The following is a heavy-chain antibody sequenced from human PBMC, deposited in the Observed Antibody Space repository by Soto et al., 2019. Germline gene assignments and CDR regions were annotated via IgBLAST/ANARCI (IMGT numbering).Heavy chain of an antibody. D-gene: IGHD3-3*02. J-gene: IGHJ3*01. V-gene: IGHV4-59*01. CDR2: IYYTGST. CDR3: ASHLMNAFDV. CDR1: GASMNNKY. Sequence: QVLLQESGPGLVKPSETLSLTCSVSGASMNNKYWSWLRQPPGKGLEWIGYIYYTGSTDYNPSLRSRVTILVDTPKNQFSLNLKSVTAADTAVYYCASHLMNAFDVLGQGALVTVSS.